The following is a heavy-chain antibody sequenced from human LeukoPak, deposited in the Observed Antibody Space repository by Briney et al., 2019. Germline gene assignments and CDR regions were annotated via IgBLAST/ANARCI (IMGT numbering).Heavy chain of an antibody. Sequence: ASVKVSCKASGYSFTDYFIHWVRQAPGQGLEWMGWINPNSGGTNYAQKFQGRVTMTGDTSISTAYIELTSLTSDDTAVYFCARGGGGLAYWGPGTLVTVSS. D-gene: IGHD2-15*01. V-gene: IGHV1-2*02. CDR3: ARGGGGLAY. CDR1: GYSFTDYF. J-gene: IGHJ4*02. CDR2: INPNSGGT.